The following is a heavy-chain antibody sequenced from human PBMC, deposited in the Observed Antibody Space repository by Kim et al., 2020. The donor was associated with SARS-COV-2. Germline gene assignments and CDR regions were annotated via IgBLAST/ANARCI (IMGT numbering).Heavy chain of an antibody. CDR3: AKQTETYYYYYGIDV. J-gene: IGHJ6*02. Sequence: GGSLRLSCAASGFTFSSHAMSWVRQAPGKGLEWVSGIFGNGGSTYYADSVKGRFTISRDNSKKKLYLQMNSLRGEDTAVYYCAKQTETYYYYYGIDVWGQGTTVTVSS. V-gene: IGHV3-23*01. CDR1: GFTFSSHA. CDR2: IFGNGGST.